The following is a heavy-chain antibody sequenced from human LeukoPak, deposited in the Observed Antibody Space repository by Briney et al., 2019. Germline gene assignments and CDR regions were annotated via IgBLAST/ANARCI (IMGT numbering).Heavy chain of an antibody. CDR3: ASIFSPGAFDI. CDR1: GFTFSSYS. D-gene: IGHD3-3*02. CDR2: ISSSSSYI. J-gene: IGHJ3*02. Sequence: GGSLRLSCAASGFTFSSYSMNWVRQAPGKGLEWVSSISSSSSYIYYADSVKGRFTISRDNAKNSLYLQMNSLRAEDTAVYYCASIFSPGAFDIWGQGTMVTVSS. V-gene: IGHV3-21*01.